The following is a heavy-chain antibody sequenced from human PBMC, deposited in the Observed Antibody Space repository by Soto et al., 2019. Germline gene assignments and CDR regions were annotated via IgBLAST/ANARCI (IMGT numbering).Heavy chain of an antibody. CDR1: GFTFDDYG. CDR3: ARDTEEYNFGLIYFDS. V-gene: IGHV3-20*04. Sequence: EVQLVESGGGVVRPGGSLRLSCAASGFTFDDYGMSWVRQPPGKGLEWVAGINWDAGSIGYADSVEGRFTISRDNAKNSLSLQMNSLRAEDTAFYYCARDTEEYNFGLIYFDSWGQGTLVSVSS. J-gene: IGHJ4*02. CDR2: INWDAGSI. D-gene: IGHD3-10*01.